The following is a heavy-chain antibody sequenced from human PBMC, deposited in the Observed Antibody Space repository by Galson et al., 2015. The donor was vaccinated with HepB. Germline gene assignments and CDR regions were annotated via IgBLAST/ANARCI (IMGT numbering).Heavy chain of an antibody. V-gene: IGHV3-23*01. Sequence: SLRLSCAASGFTFHNYAMSWVRQAPGKGLEWVSVVSGSGGNTHYADPVKGRFTISRDNSKNTLDLQMISLRAEDTAIYYCAKVFGDYWDYWGQGTLVTVSS. CDR3: AKVFGDYWDY. CDR1: GFTFHNYA. CDR2: VSGSGGNT. J-gene: IGHJ4*02. D-gene: IGHD3-10*01.